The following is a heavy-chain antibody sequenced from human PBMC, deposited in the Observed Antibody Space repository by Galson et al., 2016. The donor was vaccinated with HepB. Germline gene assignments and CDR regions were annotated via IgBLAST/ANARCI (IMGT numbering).Heavy chain of an antibody. V-gene: IGHV1-3*01. CDR1: GYTFTSCR. D-gene: IGHD1-14*01. Sequence: SVKLSCKASGYTFTSCRILWVRQAPGQSLEWMGWINVGNGITYYSEKVQGRVTITSATSASTVHMELSSPRSGDTAVYYCARDGEPLYEYGMDVWGQGTTVIVSS. J-gene: IGHJ6*02. CDR2: INVGNGIT. CDR3: ARDGEPLYEYGMDV.